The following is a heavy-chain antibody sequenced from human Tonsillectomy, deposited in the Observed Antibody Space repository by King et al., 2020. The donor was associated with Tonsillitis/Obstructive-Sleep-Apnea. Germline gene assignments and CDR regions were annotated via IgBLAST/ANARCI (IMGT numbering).Heavy chain of an antibody. CDR3: AKDLMIFGGVGMDV. CDR2: ISYDGSNK. CDR1: GLTFRSYG. J-gene: IGHJ6*04. Sequence: VQLVESGGGVVQPGRSLRLSCAASGLTFRSYGMHWVRQAPGKGLEGVAVISYDGSNKHYADSVKGRFTISRDNSKNTLYLQINSLRAEDTAVYYCAKDLMIFGGVGMDVWGKGTTVTVSS. D-gene: IGHD3-3*01. V-gene: IGHV3-30*18.